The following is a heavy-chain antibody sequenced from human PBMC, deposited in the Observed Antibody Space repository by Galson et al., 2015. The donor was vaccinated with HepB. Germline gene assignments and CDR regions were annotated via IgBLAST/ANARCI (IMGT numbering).Heavy chain of an antibody. CDR1: GGTFSSYA. Sequence: SVKVSCKASGGTFSSYAISWVRQAPGQGLEWMGGIIPIFGTANYAQRFQGRVTITADESTSTAYMGLSSLRSEDTAVFYCARGRLSGWGGHFDYWGQGTLVTVSS. J-gene: IGHJ4*02. CDR2: IIPIFGTA. V-gene: IGHV1-69*13. D-gene: IGHD3-3*01. CDR3: ARGRLSGWGGHFDY.